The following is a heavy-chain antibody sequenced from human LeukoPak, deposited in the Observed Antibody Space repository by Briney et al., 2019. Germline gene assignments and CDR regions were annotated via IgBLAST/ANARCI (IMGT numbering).Heavy chain of an antibody. J-gene: IGHJ5*02. CDR1: GFTFSTYG. Sequence: HPGGSLRLSCAAPGFTFSTYGIHWVRQAPGKRLEWVAFIRYDGTNKYYVESLKGRLTISRDNSKNTLYLQMNSLRAEDTAVYYCARDLSPWGQGTLVTVSS. CDR3: ARDLSP. V-gene: IGHV3-30*02. CDR2: IRYDGTNK.